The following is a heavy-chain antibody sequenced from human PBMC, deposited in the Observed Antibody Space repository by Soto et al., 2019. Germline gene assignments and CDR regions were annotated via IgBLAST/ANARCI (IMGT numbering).Heavy chain of an antibody. CDR3: ARLKDYYDSSGYFLVHNSFDP. CDR1: GYSFTSYW. V-gene: IGHV5-51*01. Sequence: GESLKISCKGSGYSFTSYWIGWVRQMPGKGLEWMGIIYPGDSDTRYSPSFQGQVTISADKSISTAYLQWSSLKASDTAMYYCARLKDYYDSSGYFLVHNSFDPWGQGTLVTVSS. J-gene: IGHJ5*02. CDR2: IYPGDSDT. D-gene: IGHD3-22*01.